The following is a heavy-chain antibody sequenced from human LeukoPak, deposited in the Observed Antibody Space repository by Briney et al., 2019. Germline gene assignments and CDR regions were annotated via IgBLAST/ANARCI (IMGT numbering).Heavy chain of an antibody. CDR2: ISGSGGST. V-gene: IGHV3-23*01. D-gene: IGHD6-13*01. J-gene: IGHJ6*02. CDR1: GFTFSSYA. CDR3: AKASSSWFDYYYGMDV. Sequence: GGSLRLSCAASGFTFSSYAMSWVRQAPGKGLEWVSAISGSGGSTYYADSVKGRFTISRDNSKNTLCLQMNSLRAEDTAVYYCAKASSSWFDYYYGMDVWGQGTTVTVSS.